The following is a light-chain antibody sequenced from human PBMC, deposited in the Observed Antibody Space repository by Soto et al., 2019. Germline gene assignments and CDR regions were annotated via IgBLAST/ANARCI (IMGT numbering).Light chain of an antibody. CDR3: QQYNTFPLT. Sequence: DIQMTQSPSTLSASVGDRVTITCRASQSINNWLAWYQQKPGKAPKVLIYEASSLESGVPSRFSGSGSGTEFTLNISSLQPDDFATNYCQQYNTFPLTFGGGTKVEIK. V-gene: IGKV1-5*03. CDR2: EAS. J-gene: IGKJ4*01. CDR1: QSINNW.